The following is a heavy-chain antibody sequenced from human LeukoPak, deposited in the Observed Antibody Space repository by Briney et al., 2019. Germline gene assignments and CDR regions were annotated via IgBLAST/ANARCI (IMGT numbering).Heavy chain of an antibody. Sequence: SETLSLTCTVSGGSISSYYWSWIRQPAGKGLEWIGRIYTSGSTNYNPSLKSRVTISVDKSKNQFSLKLSSVTAADTAVYYCARFQKGYYYYYMDVWGKGTTVTVSS. CDR2: IYTSGST. J-gene: IGHJ6*03. CDR3: ARFQKGYYYYYMDV. V-gene: IGHV4-4*07. CDR1: GGSISSYY.